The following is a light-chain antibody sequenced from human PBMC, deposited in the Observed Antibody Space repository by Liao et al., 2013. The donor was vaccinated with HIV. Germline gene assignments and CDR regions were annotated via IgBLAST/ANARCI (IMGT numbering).Light chain of an antibody. V-gene: IGLV3-21*04. CDR3: QVWDRGSAHPTV. CDR2: FDS. Sequence: SYVLTQPPSVSVAPGKTATITCGGDNIGSESVHWYQQKPGQAPVLVIYFDSDRPSGIPERFSGSNSGNMATLTISRVETGDEADYYCQVWDRGSAHPTVFGPGTKVTVL. CDR1: NIGSES. J-gene: IGLJ1*01.